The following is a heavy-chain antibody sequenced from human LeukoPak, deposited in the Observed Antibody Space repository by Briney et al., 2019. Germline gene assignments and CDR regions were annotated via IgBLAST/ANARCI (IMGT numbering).Heavy chain of an antibody. CDR1: GFTFNNAW. J-gene: IGHJ4*02. CDR2: VYHSGST. Sequence: GSLRLSCAASGFTFNNAWMSWVRQAPGKGLEWVGEVYHSGSTNYNPSLKSRVTISVDTSKNQFSLKLSSVTATDTAVYYCARHRGSSSNFDYWGQGTLVTVSS. V-gene: IGHV4-4*02. D-gene: IGHD6-6*01. CDR3: ARHRGSSSNFDY.